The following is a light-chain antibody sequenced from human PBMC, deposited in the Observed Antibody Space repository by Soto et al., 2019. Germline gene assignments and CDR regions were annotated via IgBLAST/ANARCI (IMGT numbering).Light chain of an antibody. Sequence: QAVVTQPPSTSGTPGQRATISCSGSSSNIGSKTVKWYEQLPGTAPKLLMYSNNERPSGVPDRFSGSKSGTSASLAISGLQSEDEAEYYCEAWDDSLNGVVFGGGTKLTV. V-gene: IGLV1-44*01. CDR1: SSNIGSKT. J-gene: IGLJ2*01. CDR3: EAWDDSLNGVV. CDR2: SNN.